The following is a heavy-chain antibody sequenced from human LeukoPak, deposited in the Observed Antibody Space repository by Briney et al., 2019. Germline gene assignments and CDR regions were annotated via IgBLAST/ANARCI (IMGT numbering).Heavy chain of an antibody. CDR2: ISGSGGST. CDR1: GFTFSSYA. J-gene: IGHJ6*03. Sequence: PGGSLRLSCAASGFTFSSYAMSWVRQAPGKGLEWVSAISGSGGSTYYADSVKGRFTISRDNSKNTLYLQMNSLRAEDTAVYYCAKGSSSFNTDYYYMDVWGKGTTVTVSS. V-gene: IGHV3-23*01. CDR3: AKGSSSFNTDYYYMDV. D-gene: IGHD6-13*01.